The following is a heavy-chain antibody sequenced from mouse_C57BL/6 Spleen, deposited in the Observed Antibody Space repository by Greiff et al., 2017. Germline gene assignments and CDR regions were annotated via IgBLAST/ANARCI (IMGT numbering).Heavy chain of an antibody. J-gene: IGHJ2*01. CDR1: GYAFSSSW. CDR2: IYPGDGDT. CDR3: ARSKITTVVGDY. Sequence: VKLQQSGPELVKPGASVKISCKASGYAFSSSWMNWVKQRPGKGLEWIGRIYPGDGDTNYNGKFKGKATLTADKSSSTAYMQLSSLTSEDSAVYFCARSKITTVVGDYWGQGTTLTVSS. V-gene: IGHV1-82*01. D-gene: IGHD1-1*01.